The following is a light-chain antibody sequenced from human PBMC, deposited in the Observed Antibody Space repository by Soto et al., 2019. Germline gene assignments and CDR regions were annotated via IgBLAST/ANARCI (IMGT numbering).Light chain of an antibody. CDR2: GNS. J-gene: IGLJ1*01. CDR1: SSNIGAGYD. V-gene: IGLV1-40*01. CDR3: SSYTTSNTRQIV. Sequence: QSVLTQPPSVSGAPGQRVTISFTWSSSNIGAGYDVHWYQQLPGTAPKLLIYGNSNRPSGVPDRFSGSKSGTSASLAITGLQAEDEADYYCSSYTTSNTRQIVFGTGTKVTVL.